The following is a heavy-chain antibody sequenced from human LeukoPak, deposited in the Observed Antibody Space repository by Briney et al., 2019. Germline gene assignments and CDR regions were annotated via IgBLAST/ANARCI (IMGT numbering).Heavy chain of an antibody. CDR3: ARMVRGVITSGWFDP. J-gene: IGHJ5*02. V-gene: IGHV4-59*10. D-gene: IGHD3-10*01. Sequence: SETLSLTCAVYGGSFSGYYWSWIRQPAGKGLEWIGRIYTSGSTNYNPSLKSRVTMSVDTSKNQFSLKLSSVTAADTAVYYCARMVRGVITSGWFDPWGQGTLVAVSS. CDR1: GGSFSGYY. CDR2: IYTSGST.